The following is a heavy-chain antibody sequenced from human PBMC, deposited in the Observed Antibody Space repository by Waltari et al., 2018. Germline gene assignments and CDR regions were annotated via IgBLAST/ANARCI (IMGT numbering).Heavy chain of an antibody. CDR2: IMSSSTYI. CDR3: ASVDSSAFSRSFDY. J-gene: IGHJ4*02. D-gene: IGHD3-22*01. V-gene: IGHV3-21*02. Sequence: QLVESGGGLVKPGGSLRLSCAASGFAFSSYHMNWVRQAPGKGLEGVSSIMSSSTYIYYADSVKGRFTVSRDNAKNALFLQMSSLRVEDTAVYYCASVDSSAFSRSFDYWGLGTLVTVSS. CDR1: GFAFSSYH.